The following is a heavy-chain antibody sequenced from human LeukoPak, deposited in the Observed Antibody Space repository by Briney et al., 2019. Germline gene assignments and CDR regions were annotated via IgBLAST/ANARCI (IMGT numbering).Heavy chain of an antibody. D-gene: IGHD3-3*01. CDR3: ARGVPYASWSGPHYSDY. CDR2: IYSGGST. J-gene: IGHJ4*02. V-gene: IGHV3-53*01. Sequence: PGESLRLSCAASGFTVSSNYMSWVRQAPGKGLEWVSVIYSGGSTYYADSVKGRFTISRDNSKNSLYLQMNSLRAEDTAVYYCARGVPYASWSGPHYSDYWGQGTLVTVSS. CDR1: GFTVSSNY.